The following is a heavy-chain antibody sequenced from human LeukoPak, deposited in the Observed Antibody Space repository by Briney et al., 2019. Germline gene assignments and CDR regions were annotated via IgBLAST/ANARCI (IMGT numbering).Heavy chain of an antibody. CDR2: IYYSGST. V-gene: IGHV4-59*01. D-gene: IGHD4-23*01. Sequence: SETLSLTCAVSGGSFSGYYWTWIRQPPGKGLEWIGYIYYSGSTNYNPSLKSRVTISVDTSKNQFSLKLSSVTAADTAVYYCARGSTTVVYDYWGQGTLVTVSS. CDR1: GGSFSGYY. CDR3: ARGSTTVVYDY. J-gene: IGHJ4*02.